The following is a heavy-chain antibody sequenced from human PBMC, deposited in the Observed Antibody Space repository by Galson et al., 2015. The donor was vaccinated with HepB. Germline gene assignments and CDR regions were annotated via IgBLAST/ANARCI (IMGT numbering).Heavy chain of an antibody. Sequence: SLRLSCAASGFMFDDYDMHWVRQAPGKGLEWVSGIRWNSGSIGYADSVEGRFTISRDNAKNSLYLQMNSLRAEDTALYYCAKGTARVAYCGGDCYFDYWGQGTRVTVSS. CDR1: GFMFDDYD. V-gene: IGHV3-9*01. D-gene: IGHD2-21*01. CDR3: AKGTARVAYCGGDCYFDY. J-gene: IGHJ4*02. CDR2: IRWNSGSI.